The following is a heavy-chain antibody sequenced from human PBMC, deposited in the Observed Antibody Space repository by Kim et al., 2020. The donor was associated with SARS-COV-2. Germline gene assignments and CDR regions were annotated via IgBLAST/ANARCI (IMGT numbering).Heavy chain of an antibody. J-gene: IGHJ4*01. Sequence: SETLSLTCTVSGGSINSGQFYWSWTRQPPGKGLEWIGYIYYSGSTYYNPSLKSRLTMSVDTSKNQFSVNLSSVTAADTAVYYCARGHYFDWFNDYWGHG. V-gene: IGHV4-30-4*01. CDR1: GGSINSGQFY. CDR2: IYYSGST. D-gene: IGHD3-9*01. CDR3: ARGHYFDWFNDY.